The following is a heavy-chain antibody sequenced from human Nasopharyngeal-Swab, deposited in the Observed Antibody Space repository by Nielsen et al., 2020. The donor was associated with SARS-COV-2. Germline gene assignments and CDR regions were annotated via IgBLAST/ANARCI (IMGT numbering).Heavy chain of an antibody. V-gene: IGHV3-48*03. CDR2: ISSSGSTI. Sequence: GSLRLSCAASGFTFSSYEMNWVRQAPGKGLEWVSYISSSGSTIYYADSVKGRFTISRDNAKNSLYLQMNSLRAEDTAVYYCARDQGIFQGDYYYYYGMDVWGQGTTVTVSS. CDR3: ARDQGIFQGDYYYYYGMDV. J-gene: IGHJ6*02. D-gene: IGHD2-15*01. CDR1: GFTFSSYE.